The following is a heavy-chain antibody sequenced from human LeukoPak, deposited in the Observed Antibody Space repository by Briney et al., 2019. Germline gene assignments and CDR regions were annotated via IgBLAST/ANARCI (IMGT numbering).Heavy chain of an antibody. Sequence: AGSLRLSCAASGFIFSSYAMSWVRLAPGKGLELISVISGSCGRTHYADSVKGRLTMSRDNSKNTLYLQMNSMRAEDTAVYDCAKTALAVAGIVPVESELDYWGEGTLVTVSS. D-gene: IGHD6-19*01. J-gene: IGHJ4*02. CDR1: GFIFSSYA. CDR3: AKTALAVAGIVPVESELDY. V-gene: IGHV3-23*01. CDR2: ISGSCGRT.